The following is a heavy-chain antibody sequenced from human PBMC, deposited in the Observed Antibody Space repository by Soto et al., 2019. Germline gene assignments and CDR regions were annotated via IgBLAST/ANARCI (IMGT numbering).Heavy chain of an antibody. V-gene: IGHV3-23*01. CDR3: AKESSRNSSPY. CDR1: GFTFSTYA. Sequence: EVQLLQSGGGLVQPGGSLRLSCAASGFTFSTYAMNWVRQAPGKGLEWVSGIISNGDNRYYADSVKGRFTISRDNSKNTLYLQMNSLRADDTAVYYCAKESSRNSSPYWGQGTLVTVSS. D-gene: IGHD4-4*01. J-gene: IGHJ4*02. CDR2: IISNGDNR.